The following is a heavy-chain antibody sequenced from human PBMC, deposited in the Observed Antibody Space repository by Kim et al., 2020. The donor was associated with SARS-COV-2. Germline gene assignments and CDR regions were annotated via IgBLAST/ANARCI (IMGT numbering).Heavy chain of an antibody. CDR2: IWYYGSNK. CDR3: ARDRDNWNDNEAFDI. Sequence: GGSLRLSCAASGFTFSSYGMHWVRQAPGKGLEWVADIWYYGSNKHYADSVMGRFTISRDNSKNTLYLQMNSLRAEDTAVYYCARDRDNWNDNEAFDIWGQG. CDR1: GFTFSSYG. V-gene: IGHV3-33*01. J-gene: IGHJ3*02. D-gene: IGHD1-1*01.